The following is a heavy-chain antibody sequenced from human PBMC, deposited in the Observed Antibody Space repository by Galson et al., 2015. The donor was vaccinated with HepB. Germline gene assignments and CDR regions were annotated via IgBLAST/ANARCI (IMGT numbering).Heavy chain of an antibody. CDR1: GFTFSGSA. D-gene: IGHD3-16*02. V-gene: IGHV3-73*01. CDR2: IRSKANSYAT. Sequence: SLRLSCAASGFTFSGSAMHWVRQASGKGLEWVGRIRSKANSYATAYAASVKGRFTISRDDSKNTAYLQMNSLKTEDTAVYYCAIMITFGGVIDHDYWGQGTLVTVSS. J-gene: IGHJ4*02. CDR3: AIMITFGGVIDHDY.